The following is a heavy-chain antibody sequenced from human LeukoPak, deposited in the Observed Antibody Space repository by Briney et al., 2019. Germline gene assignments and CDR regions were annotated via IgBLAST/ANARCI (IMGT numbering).Heavy chain of an antibody. CDR1: GFTFDNYA. D-gene: IGHD3-10*01. J-gene: IGHJ4*02. CDR3: AKDMNSYGSGSLYNPWGPFDS. V-gene: IGHV3-9*01. Sequence: GRSLRLSCAASGFTFDNYAMHWVRQASGKGLEWVSGIAWNSGNTGFADSVKGRFTISRDNAENSLYLQMNSLTPEDTAFYFCAKDMNSYGSGSLYNPWGPFDSCGQGTLVTVSS. CDR2: IAWNSGNT.